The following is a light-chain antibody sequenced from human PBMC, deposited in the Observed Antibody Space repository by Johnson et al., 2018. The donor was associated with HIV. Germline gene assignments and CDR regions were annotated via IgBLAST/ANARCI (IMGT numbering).Light chain of an antibody. CDR2: DND. V-gene: IGLV1-51*01. Sequence: QSVLTQPPSVSAAPGQKVTISCSGSSSNIGNNYVSWYQQVPGAAPKLLIYDNDKRPSGVPDRFSGSKSGTSATLGITGLPTGAGAAYYCGTWESSLSTGPFYVFGTGTKVTVL. CDR1: SSNIGNNY. J-gene: IGLJ1*01. CDR3: GTWESSLSTGPFYV.